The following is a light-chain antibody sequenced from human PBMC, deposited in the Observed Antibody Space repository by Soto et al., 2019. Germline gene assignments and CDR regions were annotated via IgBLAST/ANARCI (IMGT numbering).Light chain of an antibody. CDR3: QQYYSYPQIT. CDR2: AAS. V-gene: IGKV1-8*01. J-gene: IGKJ5*01. Sequence: IRMTQSPSSFSASTGDRVTITCRASQGISSYLAWYQQKPGKAPKLLIYAASTLQSGVPSRFSGSGSGTDFTLTISCLQSEDFATYYCQQYYSYPQITFGQGTRLEI. CDR1: QGISSY.